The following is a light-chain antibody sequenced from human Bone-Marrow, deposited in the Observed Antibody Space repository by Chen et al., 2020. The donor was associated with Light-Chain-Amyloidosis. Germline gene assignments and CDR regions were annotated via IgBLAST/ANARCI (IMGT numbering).Light chain of an antibody. Sequence: QSALTQPASVPGSAGQSITISCTGTSSDVGGDNHVSWYQQHPDNAPKLMIYEVTNRPACVPDRFSGSKSDNTASLTISGLQTEDEADYFCSSYTITNTLVFGSGTRVTVL. CDR3: SSYTITNTLV. CDR1: SSDVGGDNH. CDR2: EVT. J-gene: IGLJ1*01. V-gene: IGLV2-14*01.